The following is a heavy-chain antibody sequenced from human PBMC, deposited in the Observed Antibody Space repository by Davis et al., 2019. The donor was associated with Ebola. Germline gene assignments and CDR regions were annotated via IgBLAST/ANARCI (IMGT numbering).Heavy chain of an antibody. CDR2: ISAYNGNT. V-gene: IGHV1-18*01. CDR1: GYTFTSYG. CDR3: ARDGFFKYSGSYGNDY. Sequence: ASVKVSCKASGYTFTSYGISWVRQAPGQGLEWMGWISAYNGNTNYAQKLQGRVTMTTDTSTSTAYMELRSLRSDDTAVYYCARDGFFKYSGSYGNDYWGQGTLVTVSS. D-gene: IGHD1-26*01. J-gene: IGHJ4*02.